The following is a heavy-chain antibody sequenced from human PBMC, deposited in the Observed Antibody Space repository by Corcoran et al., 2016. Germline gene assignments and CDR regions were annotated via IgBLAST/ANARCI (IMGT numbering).Heavy chain of an antibody. D-gene: IGHD4-17*01. CDR1: GFSLSTSGMC. CDR2: LDWDADK. J-gene: IGHJ4*02. CDR3: ARADGDYGGGYYFDY. Sequence: QVTLSESGPALVKPTQTLTLTCTFSGFSLSTSGMCVSWIRQPPGKALEWLALLDWDADKFYSTSLKTRLTIAKDTSKTQVFLTMTNMEPVDKATYYCARADGDYGGGYYFDYGGQGTLVTVSS. V-gene: IGHV2-70*01.